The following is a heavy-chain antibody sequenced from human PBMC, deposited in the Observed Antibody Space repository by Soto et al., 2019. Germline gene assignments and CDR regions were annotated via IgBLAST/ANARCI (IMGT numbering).Heavy chain of an antibody. CDR3: AMGTQQLVLRGDYISGY. CDR1: GYSFTSYW. CDR2: IDPSDSYT. D-gene: IGHD6-13*01. J-gene: IGHJ4*02. Sequence: GESLKISCKGSGYSFTSYWISWVRQMPGKGLEWMGRIDPSDSYTNYSPSFQSHVTISADKSISTAYLQWSSLKASDTAMYYCAMGTQQLVLRGDYISGYWGQGTLVTVSS. V-gene: IGHV5-10-1*01.